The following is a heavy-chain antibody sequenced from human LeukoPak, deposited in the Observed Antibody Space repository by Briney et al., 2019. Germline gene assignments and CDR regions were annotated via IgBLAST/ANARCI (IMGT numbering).Heavy chain of an antibody. Sequence: GGSLRLSCAASGFTFSSYAMSWVRQAPGKGLEWVSAISGSGGSTYYADSVKGRFTISRDNSKNTLYPQMNSPRAEDTAVYYCAKDTLPAAIFGANWFDPWGQGTLVTVSS. CDR3: AKDTLPAAIFGANWFDP. CDR1: GFTFSSYA. D-gene: IGHD2-2*02. J-gene: IGHJ5*02. CDR2: ISGSGGST. V-gene: IGHV3-23*01.